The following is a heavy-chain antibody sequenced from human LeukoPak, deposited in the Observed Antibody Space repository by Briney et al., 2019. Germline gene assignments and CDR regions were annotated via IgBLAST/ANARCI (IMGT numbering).Heavy chain of an antibody. Sequence: PSESLSLTCAVSGGSISSGGYSWSWTRQPPGKGLGWIGYIYHSGSTYYNPSLKSRVTISVDRSKNQFSLKLSSVTAADTAVYYCASYGSGSYNYYFDYWGQGTLVTVSS. CDR1: GGSISSGGYS. CDR2: IYHSGST. D-gene: IGHD3-10*01. CDR3: ASYGSGSYNYYFDY. J-gene: IGHJ4*02. V-gene: IGHV4-30-2*01.